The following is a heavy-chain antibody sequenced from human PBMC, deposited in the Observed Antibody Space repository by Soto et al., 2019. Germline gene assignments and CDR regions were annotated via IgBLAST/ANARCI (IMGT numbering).Heavy chain of an antibody. CDR2: ISGTGSRT. CDR3: ARAVTTPTLGSRRTPVGFYFDS. J-gene: IGHJ4*02. D-gene: IGHD6-6*01. Sequence: VQVLESGGGLLQPGGSLRLSCTTSGFTFSNYAMSWVRQAAEKGLEWVSIISGTGSRTYYGDSVRGRFTISRDNSKNTPYLQMNILRAEDTAKYYCARAVTTPTLGSRRTPVGFYFDSWGQGTLVTVSS. CDR1: GFTFSNYA. V-gene: IGHV3-23*01.